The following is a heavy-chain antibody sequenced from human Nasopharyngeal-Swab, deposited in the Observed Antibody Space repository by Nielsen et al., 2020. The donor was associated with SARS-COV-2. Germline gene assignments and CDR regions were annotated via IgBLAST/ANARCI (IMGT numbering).Heavy chain of an antibody. Sequence: VREAPGKGLEWVSSISSSSSYIYYADSVKGRCTISRDNAKNSLYLQMNSLRAEDTAVYYCARDGWYDILTGYLALYYFYYGMDVWGQGTTVTVSS. J-gene: IGHJ6*02. CDR2: ISSSSSYI. CDR3: ARDGWYDILTGYLALYYFYYGMDV. V-gene: IGHV3-21*01. D-gene: IGHD3-9*01.